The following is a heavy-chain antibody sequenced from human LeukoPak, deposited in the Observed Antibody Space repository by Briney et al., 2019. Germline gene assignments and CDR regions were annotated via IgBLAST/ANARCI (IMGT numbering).Heavy chain of an antibody. D-gene: IGHD3-3*01. CDR1: GGSISSGDYY. CDR2: IYYSGST. Sequence: SETLSLTCTVSGGSISSGDYYWSSIRQPPGKGLEWIGYIYYSGSTYYNPSLKSRVTISVDTSKNQFSLKLSSVTAADTAVYYCARVTLFGVVIIGAFDIWGQGTMVTVSS. CDR3: ARVTLFGVVIIGAFDI. V-gene: IGHV4-30-4*08. J-gene: IGHJ3*02.